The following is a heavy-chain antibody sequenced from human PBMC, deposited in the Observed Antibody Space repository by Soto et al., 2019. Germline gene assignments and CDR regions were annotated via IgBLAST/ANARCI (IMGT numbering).Heavy chain of an antibody. V-gene: IGHV3-30*18. CDR2: ISDDGSQK. CDR1: GFPFSRFG. D-gene: IGHD3-10*01. J-gene: IGHJ6*02. Sequence: QVQLVESGGGVVQPGQSLRLSCTASGFPFSRFGMHWVRQAPGKGLEWLSVISDDGSQKYYGDSVKGRFTISRDNSKSTLYLQMNSLNAEDTAVYWCAKAGASGSFAYYGMDVWGQGTMVTVSS. CDR3: AKAGASGSFAYYGMDV.